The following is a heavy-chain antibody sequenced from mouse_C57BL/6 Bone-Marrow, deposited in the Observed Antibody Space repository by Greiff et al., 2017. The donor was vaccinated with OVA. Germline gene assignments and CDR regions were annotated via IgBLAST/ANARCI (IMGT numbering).Heavy chain of an antibody. J-gene: IGHJ3*01. V-gene: IGHV1-26*01. CDR1: GYTFTDYY. D-gene: IGHD1-1*01. Sequence: EVQLQQSGPELVKPGASVKISCKASGYTFTDYYMNWVKQSHGKSLEWIGDINPNNGGTSYNQKLKGKATLTVDKSSSTAYMELRSLTSEDSAVYYCARSYYGSSPFAYWGQGTLVTVSA. CDR3: ARSYYGSSPFAY. CDR2: INPNNGGT.